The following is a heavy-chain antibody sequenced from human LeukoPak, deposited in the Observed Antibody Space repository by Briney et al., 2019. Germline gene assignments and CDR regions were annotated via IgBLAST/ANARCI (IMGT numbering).Heavy chain of an antibody. D-gene: IGHD3-22*01. CDR3: ARIPDYYDSSGYYYFDY. CDR2: INPSGGST. J-gene: IGHJ4*02. Sequence: ASVKVSCKASRYTFTSYYMHWVRQAPGQGLEWMGIINPSGGSTSYAQKFQGRVTMTRDTSTSTVYMELSSLRSEDTAVYYYARIPDYYDSSGYYYFDYWGQGTLVTVSS. V-gene: IGHV1-46*01. CDR1: RYTFTSYY.